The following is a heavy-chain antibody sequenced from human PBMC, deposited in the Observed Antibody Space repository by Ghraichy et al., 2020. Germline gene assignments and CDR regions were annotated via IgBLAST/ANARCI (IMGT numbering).Heavy chain of an antibody. Sequence: SQNLSLTCTVSGGSISSYYWSWIRQPPGKGLEWIGYIYYSGSTNYNPSLKSRVTISVDTSKNQFSLKLSSVTAADTAVYYCARTNYYYYYMDVWGKGTTVTVSS. J-gene: IGHJ6*03. CDR2: IYYSGST. CDR3: ARTNYYYYYMDV. CDR1: GGSISSYY. V-gene: IGHV4-59*01.